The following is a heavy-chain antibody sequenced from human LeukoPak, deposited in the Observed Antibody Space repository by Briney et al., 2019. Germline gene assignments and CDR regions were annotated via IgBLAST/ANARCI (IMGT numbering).Heavy chain of an antibody. D-gene: IGHD3-22*01. CDR3: ARDGPLGYYDSSGYYPDY. CDR2: IIPMLARA. CDR1: GDTFSNYG. J-gene: IGHJ4*02. V-gene: IGHV1-69*04. Sequence: SVKVSCKASGDTFSNYGISWVRQAPGQGLEWMGRIIPMLARANYAQKFQGRVTITADKSTSTAYMELSSLISEDTAVYYCARDGPLGYYDSSGYYPDYWGQGTLVTVSS.